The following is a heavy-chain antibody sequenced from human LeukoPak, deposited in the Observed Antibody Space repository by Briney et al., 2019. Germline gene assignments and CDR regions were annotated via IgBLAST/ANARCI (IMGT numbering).Heavy chain of an antibody. Sequence: ASVKVSCKASGYTFTRYYMHWVRQAPGQGLEWMGWINPNSGGTNYAQKFQGRVTMTRDTSIRTAYMELSRLRSDDTAIYYCARDIVVVPAAPRGRDYWGQGTLVTVSS. J-gene: IGHJ4*02. V-gene: IGHV1-2*02. CDR2: INPNSGGT. CDR1: GYTFTRYY. D-gene: IGHD2-2*01. CDR3: ARDIVVVPAAPRGRDY.